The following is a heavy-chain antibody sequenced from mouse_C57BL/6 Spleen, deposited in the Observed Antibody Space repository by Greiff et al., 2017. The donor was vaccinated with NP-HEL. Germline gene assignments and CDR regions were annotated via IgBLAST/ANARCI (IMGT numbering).Heavy chain of an antibody. CDR3: ARFPDYDWYFDV. Sequence: EVQLQESGPELVKPGASVKISCKASGYSFTGYYMNWVKQSPEKSLEWIGEINPSTGGTTYNQKFKAKATLTVDKSSSTAYMQLKSLTSEDSAVYYCARFPDYDWYFDVWGTGTTVTVSS. V-gene: IGHV1-42*01. CDR2: INPSTGGT. CDR1: GYSFTGYY. D-gene: IGHD2-4*01. J-gene: IGHJ1*03.